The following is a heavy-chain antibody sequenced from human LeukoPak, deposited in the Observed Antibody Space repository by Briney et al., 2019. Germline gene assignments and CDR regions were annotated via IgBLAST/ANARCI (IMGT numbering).Heavy chain of an antibody. CDR1: GYTLTDYY. CDR3: ARASYYYDSSGYPGYYFDY. Sequence: ASAKVSCKASGYTLTDYYMHWVPHTPRQGVEWMGWINPNSGGTNYAQKFQGRVTMTRDTSISTAYMELSRLRCDDTAVYYCARASYYYDSSGYPGYYFDYWGEGTLVTVSS. D-gene: IGHD3-22*01. J-gene: IGHJ4*02. CDR2: INPNSGGT. V-gene: IGHV1-2*02.